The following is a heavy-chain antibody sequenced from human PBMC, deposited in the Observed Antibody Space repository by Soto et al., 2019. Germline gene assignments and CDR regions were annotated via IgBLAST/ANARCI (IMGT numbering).Heavy chain of an antibody. Sequence: VQLVESGGGLVQTGRSLRLSCAASGFTFNDYAMHWVRQVPGKGLEWVSGISWNSGSIGYADSVRGRFTISRDNAKNSLYLQMNSLRAEDTALYYCAKDARYSTSWYYFDYWGQGSLVTVSS. V-gene: IGHV3-9*01. D-gene: IGHD2-2*01. CDR3: AKDARYSTSWYYFDY. CDR1: GFTFNDYA. J-gene: IGHJ4*02. CDR2: ISWNSGSI.